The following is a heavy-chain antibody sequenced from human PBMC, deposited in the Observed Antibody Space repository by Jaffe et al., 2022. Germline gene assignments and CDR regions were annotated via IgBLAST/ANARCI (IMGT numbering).Heavy chain of an antibody. J-gene: IGHJ4*02. CDR2: TTNKDTSYTT. V-gene: IGHV3-72*01. CDR3: ARRNMAALDY. D-gene: IGHD3-10*01. Sequence: EVQLVESGGGLVQPGGSLRLSCVVSGFTFSDQYMDWVRQAPGKGLEWVGRTTNKDTSYTTAYAASVKGRFTISRDESKNSLYLQMNSLKTEDTAVYYCARRNMAALDYWGQGTLVTVSS. CDR1: GFTFSDQY.